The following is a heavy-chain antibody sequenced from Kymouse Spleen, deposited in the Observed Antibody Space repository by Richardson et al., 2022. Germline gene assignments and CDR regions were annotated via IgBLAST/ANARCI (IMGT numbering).Heavy chain of an antibody. Sequence: EVQLVESGGGLVQPGGSLRLSCAASGFTFSSYSMNWVRQAPGKGLEWVSYISSSSSTIYYADSVKGRFTISRDNAKNSLYLQMNSLRDEDTAVYYCARSYYDILTGYPYFDYWGQGTLVTVSS. D-gene: IGHD3-9*01. V-gene: IGHV3-48*02. J-gene: IGHJ4*02. CDR3: ARSYYDILTGYPYFDY. CDR1: GFTFSSYS. CDR2: ISSSSSTI.